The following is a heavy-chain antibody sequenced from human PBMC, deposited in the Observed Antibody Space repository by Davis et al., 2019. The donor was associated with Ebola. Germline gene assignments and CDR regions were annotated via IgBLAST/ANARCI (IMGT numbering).Heavy chain of an antibody. J-gene: IGHJ4*02. V-gene: IGHV3-23*01. Sequence: GESLKISCAASGFTFNSYYMSWVRQAPGKGLEWVSTISNSAGRTYYADSVKGRFTISRDNSKNTLYLQMNSLRAEDTAVYYCAKDLDERSGYDSVYFDYWGQGTLVTVSS. CDR1: GFTFNSYY. D-gene: IGHD5-12*01. CDR3: AKDLDERSGYDSVYFDY. CDR2: ISNSAGRT.